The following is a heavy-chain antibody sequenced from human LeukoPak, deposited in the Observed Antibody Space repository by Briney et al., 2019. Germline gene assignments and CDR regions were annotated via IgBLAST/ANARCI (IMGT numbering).Heavy chain of an antibody. CDR2: INPNSGGT. Sequence: ASVKVSCKASGYTFTGYYMHWVRQAPGQGLEWMGRINPNSGGTNYAQKFQGRVTMTRDTSISTAYMELSRLRSDDTAVYYCARDYRPYYYDSSGSMVLDYWGQGTLVTVSS. V-gene: IGHV1-2*06. D-gene: IGHD3-22*01. CDR3: ARDYRPYYYDSSGSMVLDY. J-gene: IGHJ4*02. CDR1: GYTFTGYY.